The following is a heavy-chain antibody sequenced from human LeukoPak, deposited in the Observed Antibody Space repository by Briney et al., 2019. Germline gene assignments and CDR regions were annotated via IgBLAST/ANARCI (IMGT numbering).Heavy chain of an antibody. J-gene: IGHJ1*01. D-gene: IGHD3-10*01. Sequence: GGSLRLSCAASGFTFSSYGMSWVRQAPGKGLEWVANIKQDGSEKYYVDSVKGRFTISRDSAKNSLYLQMNSLRAEDTAVYYCARGLRKRNYYGSGSYPAEYFQHWGQGTLVTVSS. CDR1: GFTFSSYG. CDR2: IKQDGSEK. CDR3: ARGLRKRNYYGSGSYPAEYFQH. V-gene: IGHV3-7*01.